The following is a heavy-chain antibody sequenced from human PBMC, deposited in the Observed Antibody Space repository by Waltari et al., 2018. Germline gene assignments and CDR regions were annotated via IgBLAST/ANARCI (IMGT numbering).Heavy chain of an antibody. CDR1: GLSVSNDY. Sequence: EVQLVESGGGLLQPGGSLRLSCEVCGLSVSNDYIGWVRQAPGKGLEWVSVIYSGGDTYDADAVRGRFTISRDNSKNTLYLQMNSLRVEDTALYYCATWTGGSLGAFDNWGQGTMVTVSS. CDR3: ATWTGGSLGAFDN. CDR2: IYSGGDT. V-gene: IGHV3-53*01. J-gene: IGHJ3*02. D-gene: IGHD7-27*01.